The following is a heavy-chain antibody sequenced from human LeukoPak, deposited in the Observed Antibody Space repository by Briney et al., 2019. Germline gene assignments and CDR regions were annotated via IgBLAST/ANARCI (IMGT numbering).Heavy chain of an antibody. CDR3: ARGYYDFWSGTYYYYMGV. Sequence: SETLSLTCTVSGGSISSYYWSWIRQPAGKGLEWIGRIYTSGSTNYNPSLESRVTMSVDTSKNQFSLKLSSVTAADTAVYYCARGYYDFWSGTYYYYMGVWGKGTTVTVSS. CDR1: GGSISSYY. J-gene: IGHJ6*03. D-gene: IGHD3-3*01. CDR2: IYTSGST. V-gene: IGHV4-4*07.